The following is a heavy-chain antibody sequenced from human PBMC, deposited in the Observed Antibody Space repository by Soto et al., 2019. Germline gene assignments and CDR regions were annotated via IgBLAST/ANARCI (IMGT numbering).Heavy chain of an antibody. CDR2: IYYSGST. D-gene: IGHD6-13*01. CDR1: GGSISSCY. V-gene: IGHV4-59*01. Sequence: SDTLSLTFTVSGGSISSCYWSWIRQPPGKGLEWILYIYYSGSTNYNPSLKSRVAISVDTSKNQFSLKLSSVTAADTAVYYCARDRRAAATTRWFDXWGQGTLVTVS. CDR3: ARDRRAAATTRWFDX. J-gene: IGHJ5*02.